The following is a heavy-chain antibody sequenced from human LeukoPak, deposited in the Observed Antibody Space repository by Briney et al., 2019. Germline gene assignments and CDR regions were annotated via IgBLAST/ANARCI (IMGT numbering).Heavy chain of an antibody. CDR3: ATSGGWYRFEY. CDR2: IYYGGTT. CDR1: GGSISNDY. D-gene: IGHD3-10*01. V-gene: IGHV4-59*08. J-gene: IGHJ4*02. Sequence: SETLSLTWTVAGGSISNDYCSWIRQPPGKGLEWIGYIYYGGTTDYNPSLKSRVIISLDTSKNQISLKLSSVTAADTAVYYCATSGGWYRFEYWGQGTLVTVSS.